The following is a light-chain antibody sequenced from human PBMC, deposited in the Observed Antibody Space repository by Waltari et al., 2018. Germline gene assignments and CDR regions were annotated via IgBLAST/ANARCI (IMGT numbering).Light chain of an antibody. V-gene: IGKV3-11*01. Sequence: EIVLTQSPATLSLSPGESATLSCRASQSIDIYLAWYQHRPGQAPRLLISDASYRATGIPARFRGSGSGTDFTLTISSLEPEDFAVYSCQQRSRWPLTFGGGTKVEL. J-gene: IGKJ4*01. CDR3: QQRSRWPLT. CDR2: DAS. CDR1: QSIDIY.